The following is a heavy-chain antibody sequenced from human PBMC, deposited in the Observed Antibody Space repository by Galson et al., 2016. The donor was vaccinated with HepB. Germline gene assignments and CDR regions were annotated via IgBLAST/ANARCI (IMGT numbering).Heavy chain of an antibody. Sequence: SLRLSCAASGFTFSSYGMHWVRQAPGKGLEWVAVIWHDGSEKYYAHPVKGRFTISRDNSKNTVYLETHSLRVEDTAVYYCARDWVERYYYYGMDVWGQGTTVTVSS. CDR2: IWHDGSEK. J-gene: IGHJ6*02. D-gene: IGHD1-1*01. V-gene: IGHV3-33*01. CDR1: GFTFSSYG. CDR3: ARDWVERYYYYGMDV.